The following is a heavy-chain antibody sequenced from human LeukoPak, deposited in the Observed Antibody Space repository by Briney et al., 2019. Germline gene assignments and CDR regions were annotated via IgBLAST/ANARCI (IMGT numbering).Heavy chain of an antibody. CDR2: ISYDGSNK. D-gene: IGHD6-19*01. CDR1: GFTFSSYG. J-gene: IGHJ2*01. Sequence: GGSLRLSCAASGFTFSSYGMHWVRQAPGKGLEWVAVISYDGSNKYYADSVKGRFTISRDNSKNTLYLQMNSLRAEDTAVYYCAKGGRIAVAGKRNWYFDLWGRGTLVTVSS. CDR3: AKGGRIAVAGKRNWYFDL. V-gene: IGHV3-30*18.